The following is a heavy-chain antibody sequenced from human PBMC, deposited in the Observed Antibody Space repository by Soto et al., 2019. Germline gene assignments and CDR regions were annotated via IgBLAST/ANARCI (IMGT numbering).Heavy chain of an antibody. CDR2: IIPIFGTA. Sequence: SVKVSCKASGGTFSSYAISWVRQAPGQGLEWMGGIIPIFGTANYAQKFQGRVTITADKSTSTAYMELSSLRSEDTAVYYCASASYAGHWFDPWGQGTLVTVYS. D-gene: IGHD2-2*01. CDR1: GGTFSSYA. J-gene: IGHJ5*02. CDR3: ASASYAGHWFDP. V-gene: IGHV1-69*06.